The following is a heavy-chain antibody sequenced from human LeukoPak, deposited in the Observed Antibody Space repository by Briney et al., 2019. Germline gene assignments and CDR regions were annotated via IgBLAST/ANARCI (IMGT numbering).Heavy chain of an antibody. CDR3: AKATYSTSPGYYFDY. CDR2: ISWNSAMI. D-gene: IGHD6-6*01. J-gene: IGHJ4*02. V-gene: IGHV3-9*01. Sequence: GGSLRLSCAASGFTFSSYGMHWVRQAPGKGLEWVSGISWNSAMIAYADSVKGRFTISRDNAKNSLYLQMNSLRAEDTAFYYCAKATYSTSPGYYFDYWGQGTLVTVSS. CDR1: GFTFSSYG.